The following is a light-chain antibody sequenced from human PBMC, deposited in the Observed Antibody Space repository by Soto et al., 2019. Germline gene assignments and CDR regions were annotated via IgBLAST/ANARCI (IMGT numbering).Light chain of an antibody. CDR3: CSYAGSSTFYV. V-gene: IGLV2-23*01. CDR2: EGS. CDR1: SSDVGSYNL. J-gene: IGLJ1*01. Sequence: QSALTQPASVSGSAGQSITISCTGTSSDVGSYNLVSWYQQHPGKAPKLMIYEGSKRPSGVSNRFSGSKSGNTASLTISGLQAEDEADYYCCSYAGSSTFYVFGTGTKLTVL.